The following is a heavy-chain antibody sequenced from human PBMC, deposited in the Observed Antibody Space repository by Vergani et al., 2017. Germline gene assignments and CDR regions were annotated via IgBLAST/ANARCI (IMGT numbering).Heavy chain of an antibody. Sequence: QLQLQESGPGLVKPSETLSLTCTVSGGSISSSSYYWSWIRQPAGKGLEWIGRIYTSGSTNYNPSLKSRVTISVDTSKNQFSLKLSSVTAADTAVYYCARGSGSYSLLYWGQGTLVTVSS. CDR2: IYTSGST. V-gene: IGHV4-61*02. CDR1: GGSISSSSYY. D-gene: IGHD3-10*01. CDR3: ARGSGSYSLLY. J-gene: IGHJ4*02.